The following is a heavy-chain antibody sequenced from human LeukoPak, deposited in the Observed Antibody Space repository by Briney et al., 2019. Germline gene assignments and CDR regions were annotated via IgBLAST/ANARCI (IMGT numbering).Heavy chain of an antibody. Sequence: PSETLSLTCTVSGGSISSSSYYWGWIRQPPGKGLEWIGSIYYSGSTYYNPSLKSRVTISVDTSKNQFSLKLNSVTAADTAVYYCARGLISSSWRNNWFDPWGQGTLVTVSS. CDR1: GGSISSSSYY. CDR3: ARGLISSSWRNNWFDP. J-gene: IGHJ5*02. CDR2: IYYSGST. D-gene: IGHD6-13*01. V-gene: IGHV4-39*01.